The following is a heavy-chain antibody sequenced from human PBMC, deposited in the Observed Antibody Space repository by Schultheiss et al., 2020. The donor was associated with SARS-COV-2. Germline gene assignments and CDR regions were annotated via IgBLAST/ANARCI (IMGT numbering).Heavy chain of an antibody. CDR1: GGSISSYY. D-gene: IGHD6-19*01. CDR2: IYYSGST. Sequence: SQTLSLTCTVSGGSISSYYWSWIRQPPGKGLEWIGYIYYSGSTNYNPSLKSRVTISVDTSKNQFSLKLSSVTAADTAVYYCARPGIAVAATDYWGQGTLVTVSS. J-gene: IGHJ4*02. CDR3: ARPGIAVAATDY. V-gene: IGHV4-59*08.